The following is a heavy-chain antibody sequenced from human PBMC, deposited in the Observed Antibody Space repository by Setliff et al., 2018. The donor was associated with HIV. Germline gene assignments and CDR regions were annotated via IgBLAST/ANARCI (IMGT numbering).Heavy chain of an antibody. V-gene: IGHV3-43D*04. Sequence: HPGGSLRLSCAASGFTFDDYTMHWVRQAPGKGLGWISLISWNGGSKDYAESVKGRFTISRDNAKNSLYLQMNSLRAEDTAVYYCARDLMVRGGPWFDPWGQGTLVTVSS. CDR2: ISWNGGSK. CDR3: ARDLMVRGGPWFDP. J-gene: IGHJ5*02. D-gene: IGHD3-10*01. CDR1: GFTFDDYT.